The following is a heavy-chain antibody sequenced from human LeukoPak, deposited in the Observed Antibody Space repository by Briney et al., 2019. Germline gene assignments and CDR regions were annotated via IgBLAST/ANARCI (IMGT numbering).Heavy chain of an antibody. J-gene: IGHJ4*02. D-gene: IGHD3-9*01. V-gene: IGHV4-39*01. CDR1: NASIISSSYY. Sequence: SETLSLTCSVSNASIISSSYYWGWIRQPPGKGLEWIGSIYYRGRTYYNPSLKIRVTISADTSKNQFSLNLNSVTASDTAVYYCAGRDYDILTGRVKDWGQGTLVTVSS. CDR3: AGRDYDILTGRVKD. CDR2: IYYRGRT.